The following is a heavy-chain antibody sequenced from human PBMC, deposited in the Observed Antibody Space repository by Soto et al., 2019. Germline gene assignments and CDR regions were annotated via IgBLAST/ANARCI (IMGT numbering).Heavy chain of an antibody. CDR3: ARPPADLDRWDDSSGYYFDAFDI. V-gene: IGHV4-34*01. CDR2: INHSGST. Sequence: SETLSLTCAVYGGSFGGYYWSWIRQPPGKGLEWIGEINHSGSTNYNPSLKSRVTISVDTSKNQFSLKLSSVTAADTAVYYCARPPADLDRWDDSSGYYFDAFDIWGQGTMVTVSS. D-gene: IGHD3-22*01. J-gene: IGHJ3*02. CDR1: GGSFGGYY.